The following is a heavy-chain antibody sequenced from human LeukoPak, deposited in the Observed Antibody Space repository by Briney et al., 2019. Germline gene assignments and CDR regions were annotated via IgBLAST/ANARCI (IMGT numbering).Heavy chain of an antibody. CDR1: GSAFSGYP. J-gene: IGHJ3*02. CDR3: ASNQYCSSTSCYLGAFDM. V-gene: IGHV3-21*06. Sequence: GRSLRLSCAASGSAFSGYPMNWVRQAPGKGLEWVSSITSSSAYIYYADSVKGRFTVSRDNAKNSLYLQMDSLRVDDTAVYYCASNQYCSSTSCYLGAFDMWGQGTMVTVSS. CDR2: ITSSSAYI. D-gene: IGHD2-2*01.